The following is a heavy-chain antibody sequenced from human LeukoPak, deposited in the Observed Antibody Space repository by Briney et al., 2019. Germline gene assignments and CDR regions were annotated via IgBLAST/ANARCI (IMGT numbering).Heavy chain of an antibody. CDR1: GFTFSSYS. J-gene: IGHJ5*02. Sequence: GGSLRLSCAASGFTFSSYSMNWVRQAPGKGLEWVSIIYSDGSTYYADSVKGRFIISRDNSKNTVYLQMNSLRAEDTAVYYCAREGSGSQGGFDPWGQGTLVTVSS. D-gene: IGHD3-10*01. CDR3: AREGSGSQGGFDP. V-gene: IGHV3-66*01. CDR2: IYSDGST.